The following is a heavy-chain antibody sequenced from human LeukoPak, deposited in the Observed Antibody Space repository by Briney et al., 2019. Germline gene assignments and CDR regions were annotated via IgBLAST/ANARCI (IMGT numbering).Heavy chain of an antibody. Sequence: GGSLRLSCAASGFTFSGSAMHWVRQASGKGLEWVGRIRSKANSYATAYAASVKGRFTISRDDSKNTAYLQMNSLKTEDTAVYYCTRPSDTAMVASYYYYYMDVWGKGTTVSVSS. CDR2: IRSKANSYAT. J-gene: IGHJ6*03. D-gene: IGHD5-18*01. CDR1: GFTFSGSA. CDR3: TRPSDTAMVASYYYYYMDV. V-gene: IGHV3-73*01.